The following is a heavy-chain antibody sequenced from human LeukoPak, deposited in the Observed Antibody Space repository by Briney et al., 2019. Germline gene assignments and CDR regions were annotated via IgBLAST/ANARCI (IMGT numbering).Heavy chain of an antibody. D-gene: IGHD5-12*01. CDR1: GYTFTGYY. CDR2: INPNSGGT. Sequence: GASVNVSCKASGYTFTGYYMHWVRQAPGQGLEWMGWINPNSGGTNYAQKFQGSVTMTRDTSISTAYMELSRLRSDDTAVYYCARDEGGYDYVDYWGQGTMVTHSS. J-gene: IGHJ4*02. CDR3: ARDEGGYDYVDY. V-gene: IGHV1-2*02.